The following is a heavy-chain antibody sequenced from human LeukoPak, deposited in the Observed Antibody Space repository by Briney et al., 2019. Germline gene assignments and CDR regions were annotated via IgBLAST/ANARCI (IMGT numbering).Heavy chain of an antibody. CDR3: AKAGLSH. Sequence: HTGGSLRLSCAASGFTFSSCEMNWVRQAPGKGLEWVAYISTSGSSRYYADSVKGRFTISRDNAKNSLYLQLNSLRAEDTAVYYCAKAGLSHWGQGTLVTVSS. CDR2: ISTSGSSR. CDR1: GFTFSSCE. J-gene: IGHJ4*02. V-gene: IGHV3-48*03. D-gene: IGHD2/OR15-2a*01.